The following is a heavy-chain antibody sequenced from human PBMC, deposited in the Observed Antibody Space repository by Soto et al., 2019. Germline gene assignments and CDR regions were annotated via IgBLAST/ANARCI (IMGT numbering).Heavy chain of an antibody. V-gene: IGHV3-48*03. CDR1: GFTFSSYE. Sequence: EVQLVESGGGLVQPGGSLRLSCAASGFTFSSYEMNWVRQAPGKGLEWVSYISSSGSTIYYADSLKGRFTISRDNAKNSLYLQMNSLRAEDTAVYYCARVLQYQLLYFDYWGQGTLVTVSS. D-gene: IGHD2-2*01. CDR3: ARVLQYQLLYFDY. J-gene: IGHJ4*02. CDR2: ISSSGSTI.